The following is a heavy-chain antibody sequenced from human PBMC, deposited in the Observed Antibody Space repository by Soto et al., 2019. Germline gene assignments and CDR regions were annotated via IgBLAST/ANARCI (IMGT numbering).Heavy chain of an antibody. D-gene: IGHD6-19*01. V-gene: IGHV3-23*01. Sequence: EVKVLDSGGGLVQPGGSLRLSCAASGFSISNYVMNWVRQAPGKGLEWVSSVSGSGVGIYADSVKGRFSISRDNSKNTLDLQMNSMRAEDTAVYYCTKGWLDYWGQGTLVTVSS. CDR1: GFSISNYV. J-gene: IGHJ4*02. CDR2: VSGSGVGI. CDR3: TKGWLDY.